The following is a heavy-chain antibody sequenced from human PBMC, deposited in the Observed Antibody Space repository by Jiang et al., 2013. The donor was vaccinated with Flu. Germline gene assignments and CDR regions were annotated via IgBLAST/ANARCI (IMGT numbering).Heavy chain of an antibody. CDR3: ARELLAGYYYYGMDV. D-gene: IGHD2-21*01. V-gene: IGHV1-3*01. CDR1: GYTFTSYA. J-gene: IGHJ6*04. Sequence: SGAEVKKPGASVKVSCKASGYTFTSYAMHWVRQAPGQRLEWMGWINAGNGNTKYSQKFQGRVTITRDTSASTAYMELSSLRSEDTAVYYCARELLAGYYYYGMDVWGKGATVTVSS. CDR2: INAGNGNT.